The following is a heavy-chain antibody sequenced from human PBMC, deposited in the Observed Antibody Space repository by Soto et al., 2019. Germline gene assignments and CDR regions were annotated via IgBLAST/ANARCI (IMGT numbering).Heavy chain of an antibody. CDR1: GFTFSSYW. J-gene: IGHJ3*02. CDR3: ARARHQGGAFDI. V-gene: IGHV3-66*01. D-gene: IGHD2-2*01. CDR2: IYSGGST. Sequence: EVHLVESGGGLVQPGGSLRLSCAASGFTFSSYWMSWVRQAPGKGLEWVSVIYSGGSTYYADSVKGRFTISRDNSKNTLYLQMNSLRAEDTAVYYCARARHQGGAFDIWGQGTMVTVSS.